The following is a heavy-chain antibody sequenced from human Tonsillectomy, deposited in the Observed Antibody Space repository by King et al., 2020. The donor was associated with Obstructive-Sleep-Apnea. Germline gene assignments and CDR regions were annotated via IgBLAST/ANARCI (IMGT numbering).Heavy chain of an antibody. V-gene: IGHV4-30-4*01. CDR1: GGSISSGDYY. J-gene: IGHJ4*02. D-gene: IGHD3-10*01. CDR3: ARVSYGSGSLDY. Sequence: VQLQESGPGLVKPSQTLSLTCTVSGGSISSGDYYWSLIRQPPGKGLEWIGYIYYSGSTYYNPSLKGRVTISVDTSKNHFSLKLSSVTAADTAVYYCARVSYGSGSLDYWGEGTLVTVSS. CDR2: IYYSGST.